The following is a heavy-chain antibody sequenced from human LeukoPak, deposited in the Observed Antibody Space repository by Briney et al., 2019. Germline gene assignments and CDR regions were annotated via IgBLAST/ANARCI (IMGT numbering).Heavy chain of an antibody. CDR3: AREASRVTFDY. J-gene: IGHJ4*02. V-gene: IGHV4-59*01. CDR1: GGSISSYY. CDR2: IYYSGST. D-gene: IGHD3-16*02. Sequence: KASETLSLTCTVSGGSISSYYWSWIRQPPGKGLEWIGYIYYSGSTNYNPSLKSRVTISVDTSKNQFSLKLSSVTAADTAVYYCAREASRVTFDYWGQGTLVTVSS.